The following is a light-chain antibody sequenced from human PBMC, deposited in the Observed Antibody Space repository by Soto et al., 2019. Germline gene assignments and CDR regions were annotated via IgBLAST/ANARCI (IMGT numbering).Light chain of an antibody. CDR1: QSISTY. CDR3: QQSYSSPNT. CDR2: AAS. V-gene: IGKV1-39*01. Sequence: DIQMTQSPSSLSASVGDRVTISCRASQSISTYLNWYRQKPWKAPELLIYAASSLQTGVPSRFSGSGSGTDFTLTISNLQPEDFSSYYCQQSYSSPNTFGQGTKLEI. J-gene: IGKJ2*01.